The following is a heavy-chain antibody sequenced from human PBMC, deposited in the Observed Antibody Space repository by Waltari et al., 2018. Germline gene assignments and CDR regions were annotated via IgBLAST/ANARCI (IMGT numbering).Heavy chain of an antibody. D-gene: IGHD2-15*01. CDR1: GFTFSNYA. J-gene: IGHJ4*02. V-gene: IGHV3-23*01. Sequence: VQLLESGGGLVQPGGSLRLSCAASGFTFSNYAMNWVRQAPGKGLEWVSHIRGGGGSTHYADSVKGRFTISRDKSKNTLYLQMNSLRGEDTAVYYCAKDLGYCSGGSCYWDYWGQGTLVTVSS. CDR3: AKDLGYCSGGSCYWDY. CDR2: IRGGGGST.